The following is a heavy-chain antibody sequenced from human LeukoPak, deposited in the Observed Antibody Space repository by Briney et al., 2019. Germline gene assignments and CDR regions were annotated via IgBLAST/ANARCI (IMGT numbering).Heavy chain of an antibody. CDR3: ARGRNYYDSSGYRRNWFDP. J-gene: IGHJ5*02. D-gene: IGHD3-22*01. CDR2: INPSGGST. CDR1: GYTFTSYY. V-gene: IGHV1-46*01. Sequence: GASVKVSCKASGYTFTSYYMHWVRQAPGQGLEWMGIINPSGGSTSYAQKFQGRVTMTRDTSTSTVYMELSSLRSEDTAVYYCARGRNYYDSSGYRRNWFDPWGQGTLVTVSS.